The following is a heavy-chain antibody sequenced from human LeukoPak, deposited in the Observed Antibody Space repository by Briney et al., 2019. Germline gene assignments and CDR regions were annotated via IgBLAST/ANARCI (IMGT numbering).Heavy chain of an antibody. CDR2: IYTSGST. V-gene: IGHV4-4*07. D-gene: IGHD5-18*01. J-gene: IGHJ6*03. CDR1: GGSISSYY. Sequence: SETLSLTCTVSGGSISSYYWSWIRQPAGKGLEWIGRIYTSGSTNYNPSLKSRVTMSVDTSKNQFSLKLSSVTAADTAVYYCARDPGYSYGGPHDYMYVWGKGTTVTVSS. CDR3: ARDPGYSYGGPHDYMYV.